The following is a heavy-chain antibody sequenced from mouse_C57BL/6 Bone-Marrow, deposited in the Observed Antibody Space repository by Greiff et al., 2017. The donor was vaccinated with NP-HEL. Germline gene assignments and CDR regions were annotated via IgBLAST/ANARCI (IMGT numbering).Heavy chain of an antibody. CDR3: ARRYYGSSYPSFDY. CDR1: GYTFTSYW. Sequence: QVQLQQPGAELVMPGASVKLSCKASGYTFTSYWMHWVKQRPGQGLEWIGEIDPSDSYTNYNQKFKGKSTLTVDKSSSTAYMQLSSLTSEDSAVYYCARRYYGSSYPSFDYWGQGTTLTVSS. V-gene: IGHV1-69*01. J-gene: IGHJ2*01. CDR2: IDPSDSYT. D-gene: IGHD1-1*01.